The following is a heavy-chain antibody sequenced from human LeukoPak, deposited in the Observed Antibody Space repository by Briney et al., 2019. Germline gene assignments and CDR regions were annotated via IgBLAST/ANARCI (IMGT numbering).Heavy chain of an antibody. Sequence: SVKVSCKASGGTFSSYAISWVRQAPGQGLEWMGGIIPIFGTANYAQKFQGRVTITADESTSTAYMELSSLRSEDTAVYYCARSAPPRSGYYPYYFDYWGQGTLVTVSS. J-gene: IGHJ4*02. D-gene: IGHD3-22*01. CDR1: GGTFSSYA. CDR3: ARSAPPRSGYYPYYFDY. V-gene: IGHV1-69*01. CDR2: IIPIFGTA.